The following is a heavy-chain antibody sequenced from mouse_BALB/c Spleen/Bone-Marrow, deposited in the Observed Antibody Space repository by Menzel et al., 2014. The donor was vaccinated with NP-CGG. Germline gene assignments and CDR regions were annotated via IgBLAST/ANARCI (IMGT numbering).Heavy chain of an antibody. V-gene: IGHV1-9*01. CDR3: AKGGHVMDY. D-gene: IGHD1-1*02. J-gene: IGHJ4*01. CDR2: ILPGGGST. CDR1: GYTFSDYW. Sequence: VQLQQSGAELMKPGASVMISCKATGYTFSDYWIEWVKQRPGHGLEWIGEILPGGGSTNYNENFKGKATFTADTSSSTAYMQLSSLTSEDSAVYYCAKGGHVMDYWGQGTSVTVSS.